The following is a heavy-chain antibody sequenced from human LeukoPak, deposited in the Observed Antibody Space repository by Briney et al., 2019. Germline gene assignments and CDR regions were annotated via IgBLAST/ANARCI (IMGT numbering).Heavy chain of an antibody. V-gene: IGHV1-18*04. D-gene: IGHD4-17*01. CDR2: ISAYNGNT. CDR1: GYTFTSYG. J-gene: IGHJ4*02. Sequence: ASVKVSCKASGYTFTSYGISWVRQAPGQGLEWMGWISAYNGNTNYAQILQGRVTMTTDTSTSTAYTELRSLRSDDTAVYYCGRAHGDYVGNYFDYWGQGTLVTVSS. CDR3: GRAHGDYVGNYFDY.